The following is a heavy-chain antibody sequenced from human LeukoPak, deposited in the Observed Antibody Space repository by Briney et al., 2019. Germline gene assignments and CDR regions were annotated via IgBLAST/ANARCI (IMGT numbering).Heavy chain of an antibody. D-gene: IGHD3-22*01. CDR1: GGSFSGYY. CDR2: INHSGST. V-gene: IGHV4-34*01. J-gene: IGHJ3*02. CDR3: ARAYYYDSSGYYGRPDDAFDI. Sequence: SETLSLTCAVYGGSFSGYYWSWIRQPPGKGLEWIGEINHSGSTNYNPSLKSRVTISVDTCKNQFSLKLSSVTAADTAVYYCARAYYYDSSGYYGRPDDAFDIWGQGTMVTVSS.